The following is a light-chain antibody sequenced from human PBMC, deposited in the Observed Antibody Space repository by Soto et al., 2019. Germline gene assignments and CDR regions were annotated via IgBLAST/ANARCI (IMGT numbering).Light chain of an antibody. J-gene: IGLJ1*01. CDR2: DVT. CDR1: SSDVGGYNY. Sequence: QSVLTQPRSVSGSPGQSITISCTGISSDVGGYNYVSWYQQHPGKAPKLMIYDVTKRPSGVPDRFSGSKSGNTASLTISGLQAADEADYCCCSYAGSYSYVFGTGTKVTVL. CDR3: CSYAGSYSYV. V-gene: IGLV2-11*01.